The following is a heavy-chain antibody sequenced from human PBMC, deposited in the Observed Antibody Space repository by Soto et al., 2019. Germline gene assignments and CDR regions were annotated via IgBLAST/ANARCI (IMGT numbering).Heavy chain of an antibody. CDR2: ITPFNGNT. V-gene: IGHV1-45*02. J-gene: IGHJ4*02. D-gene: IGHD3-16*02. Sequence: QMQLVQSGAEVKKTGSSVKVSCKASGYTFTYRYLHWVRQAPGQALEWMGWITPFNGNTNYAQKFQNRVTITRDRSMSTAYMELSSLRSADTAMYYCATGELSLKGAFDYWGQRTLVTVSS. CDR1: GYTFTYRY. CDR3: ATGELSLKGAFDY.